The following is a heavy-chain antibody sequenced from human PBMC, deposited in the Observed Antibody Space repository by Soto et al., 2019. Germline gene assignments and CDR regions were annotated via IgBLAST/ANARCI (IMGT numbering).Heavy chain of an antibody. CDR1: GYTFTSYG. CDR2: IGAYNGNT. CDR3: ARRGVDYDILTGYSLYYFDY. V-gene: IGHV1-18*01. D-gene: IGHD3-9*01. J-gene: IGHJ4*02. Sequence: ASVKVSCKASGYTFTSYGISWVRQAPGQGLEWMGWIGAYNGNTNYAQKLQGRVTMTTDTSTSTAYMELRSLRSDDTAVYYCARRGVDYDILTGYSLYYFDYWGQGTLVTVSS.